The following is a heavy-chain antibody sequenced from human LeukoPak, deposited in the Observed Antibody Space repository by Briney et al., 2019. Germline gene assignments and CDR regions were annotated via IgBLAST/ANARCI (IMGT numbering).Heavy chain of an antibody. D-gene: IGHD2-21*02. CDR3: ATSLTVVVTAHWYSDL. CDR2: FDPEDGET. Sequence: ASVKVSCKVSGYTLTELSMHWVRQAPGKGLEWMGGFDPEDGETIYAQKFQGRVTMTGDTSTDTAYMELSSLRSEDTAVYYCATSLTVVVTAHWYSDLWGRGTLVTVSS. CDR1: GYTLTELS. J-gene: IGHJ2*01. V-gene: IGHV1-24*01.